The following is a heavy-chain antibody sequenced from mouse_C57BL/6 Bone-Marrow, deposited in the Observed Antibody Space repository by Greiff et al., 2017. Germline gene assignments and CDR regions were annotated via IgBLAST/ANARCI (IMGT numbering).Heavy chain of an antibody. CDR3: ARSPLTGSLYYFDY. CDR2: IDPSDSYT. D-gene: IGHD4-1*01. Sequence: QVQLQQPGAELVRPGTSVKLSCKASGYTFTSYWMHWVKQRPGQGLEWIGVIDPSDSYTNYNQKFKGKATLTVDTSSSTAYMQLSSLTSEDSAVYYCARSPLTGSLYYFDYWGQGTTLTDSS. J-gene: IGHJ2*01. CDR1: GYTFTSYW. V-gene: IGHV1-59*01.